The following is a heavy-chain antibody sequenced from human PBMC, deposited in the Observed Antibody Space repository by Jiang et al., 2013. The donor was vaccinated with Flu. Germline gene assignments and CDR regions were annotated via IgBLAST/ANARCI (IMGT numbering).Heavy chain of an antibody. CDR2: ISSSGDTM. CDR3: ARGRGSSFREPYSWFDP. Sequence: LEWVSYISSSGDTMDYADSVRGRFTISRDNAKNSLYLQMNSLRAEDTAFYYCARGRGSSFREPYSWFDPWGQGTLVIVSS. V-gene: IGHV3-11*01. J-gene: IGHJ5*02. D-gene: IGHD3-10*01.